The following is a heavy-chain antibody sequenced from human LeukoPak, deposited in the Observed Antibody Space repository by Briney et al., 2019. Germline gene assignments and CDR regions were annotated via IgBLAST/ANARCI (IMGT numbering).Heavy chain of an antibody. V-gene: IGHV3-23*01. CDR2: ISGSGDNT. D-gene: IGHD2-2*02. CDR1: GFTFSSYA. Sequence: QAGGSLRLSCAASGFTFSSYAMSWVRQAPGKGLEWVSGISGSGDNTYYADSVKGRFTISRDNSKNTLYVQVNSLGTEDTAAYYCAKGDIVVVPAAIGYWGQGTLVTVYS. CDR3: AKGDIVVVPAAIGY. J-gene: IGHJ4*02.